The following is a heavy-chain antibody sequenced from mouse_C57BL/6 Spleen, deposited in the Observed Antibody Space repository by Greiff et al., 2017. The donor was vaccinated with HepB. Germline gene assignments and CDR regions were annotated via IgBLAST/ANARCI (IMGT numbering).Heavy chain of an antibody. CDR3: TTCGYGSSYDFDY. D-gene: IGHD1-1*01. J-gene: IGHJ2*01. CDR1: GFNIKDDY. CDR2: IDPENGDT. Sequence: EVQLQQSGAELVRPGASVKLSCTASGFNIKDDYMHWVKQRPEQGLEWIGWIDPENGDTEYASKFQGKATITADTSSNTAYLRLSSLTSEDTAVYYCTTCGYGSSYDFDYWGQGTTLTVSS. V-gene: IGHV14-4*01.